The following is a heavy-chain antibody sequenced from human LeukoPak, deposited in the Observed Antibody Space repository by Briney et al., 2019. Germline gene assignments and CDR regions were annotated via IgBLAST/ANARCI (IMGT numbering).Heavy chain of an antibody. J-gene: IGHJ4*02. CDR1: GFTFSSYG. D-gene: IGHD6-19*01. CDR2: IWYDGSNK. Sequence: PWGSLRLSCAASGFTFSSYGMHWVRQAPGKGLEWVAVIWYDGSNKYYADSVKGRFAISRDNSKNTLYLQMNSLRAEDTAVYYCASTSGWYEPIDYWGQGTLVTVSS. V-gene: IGHV3-33*01. CDR3: ASTSGWYEPIDY.